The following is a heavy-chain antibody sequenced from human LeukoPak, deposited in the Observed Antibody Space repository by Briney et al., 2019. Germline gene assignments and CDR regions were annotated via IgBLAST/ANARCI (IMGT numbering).Heavy chain of an antibody. Sequence: GGSLRLSCAASGFTFSSHAMSWVRQAPGKGLEWVSGISGSGGSTYYADSVKGRFTVSRDNSKNSLYLQMNSLRAEDTAVYYCARAGPPAFDPWGQGTLVTVSS. CDR3: ARAGPPAFDP. CDR1: GFTFSSHA. J-gene: IGHJ5*02. CDR2: ISGSGGST. V-gene: IGHV3-23*01.